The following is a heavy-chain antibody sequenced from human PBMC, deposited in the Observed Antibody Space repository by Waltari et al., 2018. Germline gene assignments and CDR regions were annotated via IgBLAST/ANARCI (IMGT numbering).Heavy chain of an antibody. D-gene: IGHD3-10*01. CDR2: VSWNSGSI. J-gene: IGHJ4*02. CDR1: AFTFDDYA. V-gene: IGHV3-9*01. CDR3: AKDRNPRYGSGSYIFDY. Sequence: DVQLVEYGGGLVQPGRSLRLSCAASAFTFDDYAMHWVRQAPGKGLEWVSGVSWNSGSIGYADSVKGRFTISRDNAKNSLYLQMNSLRAEDTALYYCAKDRNPRYGSGSYIFDYWGQGTLVTVSS.